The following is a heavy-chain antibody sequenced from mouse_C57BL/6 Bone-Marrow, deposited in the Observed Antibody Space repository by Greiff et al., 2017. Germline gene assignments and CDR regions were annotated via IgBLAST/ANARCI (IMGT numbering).Heavy chain of an antibody. CDR1: GYTFTSYW. CDR3: AREGLRQEAYVGY. D-gene: IGHD2-4*01. CDR2: IDPSDSYT. V-gene: IGHV1-50*01. J-gene: IGHJ2*01. Sequence: QVQLKQPGAELVKPGASVKLSCKASGYTFTSYWMQWVKQRPGQGLEWIGEIDPSDSYTNYNQKFKGKATLTVDTSSSTAYMQLSSLTSEDSAVYYCAREGLRQEAYVGYWGQGTTLTVSS.